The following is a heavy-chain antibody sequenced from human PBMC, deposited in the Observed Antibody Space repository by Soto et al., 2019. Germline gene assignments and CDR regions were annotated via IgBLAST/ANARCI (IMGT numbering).Heavy chain of an antibody. CDR1: GFTFSSYG. Sequence: VRLSCAASGFTFSSYGMHWVRQAPGKGLGWVAVISYDGSNKYYADSVKGRFTISRDNSKNTLYLQMNSLRAEDTAVYYCAKDQSYYDSSGYWSGIDYWGQGTLVTVSS. J-gene: IGHJ4*02. CDR2: ISYDGSNK. CDR3: AKDQSYYDSSGYWSGIDY. D-gene: IGHD3-22*01. V-gene: IGHV3-30*18.